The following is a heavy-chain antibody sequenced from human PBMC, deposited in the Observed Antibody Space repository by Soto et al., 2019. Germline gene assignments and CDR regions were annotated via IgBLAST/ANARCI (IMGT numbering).Heavy chain of an antibody. CDR3: ARGKRGSSWYRGEEKYYXYGMDV. CDR1: GESFNGXY. J-gene: IGHJ6*02. CDR2: IHHSGST. Sequence: SETLSLTXTAYGESFNGXYGGWIRQPPGKGLEWIGEIHHSGSTNYNPSLKSRVTFSIDTSKRQFSLKVRSVTAADTAVYYCARGKRGSSWYRGEEKYYXYGMDVWGQGTPVTVSS. V-gene: IGHV4-34*01. D-gene: IGHD6-13*01.